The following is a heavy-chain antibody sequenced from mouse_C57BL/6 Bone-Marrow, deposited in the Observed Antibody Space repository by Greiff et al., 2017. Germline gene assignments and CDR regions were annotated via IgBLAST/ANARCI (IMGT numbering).Heavy chain of an antibody. Sequence: EVPLQESGPELVKPGASVKISCKASGYSFTGYYMNWVKQSTEKSLEWIGEINPSTGGPTYNQKFKAKATLPVDKSSSTAYMKLKSLTSEDSAVYYCARPQLGRDAMDYWGQGTSVTVSS. CDR2: INPSTGGP. V-gene: IGHV1-42*01. CDR3: ARPQLGRDAMDY. CDR1: GYSFTGYY. D-gene: IGHD4-1*02. J-gene: IGHJ4*01.